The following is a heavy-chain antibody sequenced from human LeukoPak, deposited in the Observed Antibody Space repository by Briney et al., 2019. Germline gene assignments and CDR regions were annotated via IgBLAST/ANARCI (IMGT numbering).Heavy chain of an antibody. CDR3: ARAGKASVAYDAFDI. Sequence: ASVKVSCKASGYTFTSYGISWVRQAPGQGLEWMGWISAYNGNTNYAQKLQGRVTMTTDTSTSTAYMGLRSLRSDDTAVYYCARAGKASVAYDAFDIWGQGTLVTVSS. V-gene: IGHV1-18*01. J-gene: IGHJ3*02. CDR2: ISAYNGNT. CDR1: GYTFTSYG. D-gene: IGHD6-19*01.